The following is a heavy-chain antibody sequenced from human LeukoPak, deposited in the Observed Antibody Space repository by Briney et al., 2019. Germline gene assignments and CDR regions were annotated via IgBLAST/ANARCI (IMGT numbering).Heavy chain of an antibody. CDR3: ARGLTVKDY. V-gene: IGHV3-7*01. CDR1: GFTFSTYW. Sequence: GGSLRLSCAASGFTFSTYWMMWSRQAPGKGLEWVANIKEDGSVKYYVDSVKGRFTISRDGAKNSLYLQMNSLRAEDTAVYYCARGLTVKDYWGQGTLVTVSS. J-gene: IGHJ4*02. CDR2: IKEDGSVK. D-gene: IGHD1-20*01.